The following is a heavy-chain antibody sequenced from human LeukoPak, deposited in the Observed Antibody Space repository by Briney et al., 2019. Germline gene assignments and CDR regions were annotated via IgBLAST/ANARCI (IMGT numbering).Heavy chain of an antibody. CDR1: GYTLTELS. D-gene: IGHD6-19*01. J-gene: IGHJ4*02. CDR2: FDPEDGET. CDR3: AGDRYIPVAGLDY. V-gene: IGHV1-24*01. Sequence: ASVKVSCQVSGYTLTELSMHWVRQAPGKGREWVGGFDPEDGETLYAQKFQGRVTMTEDTSTDTAYMELSSLRSEDTAVYYCAGDRYIPVAGLDYWGQGTLVTVSS.